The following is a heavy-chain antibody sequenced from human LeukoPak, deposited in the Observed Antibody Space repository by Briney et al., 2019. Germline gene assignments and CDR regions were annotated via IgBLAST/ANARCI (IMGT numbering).Heavy chain of an antibody. CDR2: IGTSGNTI. J-gene: IGHJ4*02. Sequence: GGSLRLSCAASGFTFSGYIMNWVRQAPGKGLEWVSFIGTSGNTIYYADSVKGRFTVSRDNAKNALYLQMNSLTAEDTAVYYCARDQWQDYWGQGTLVTVSS. CDR3: ARDQWQDY. V-gene: IGHV3-48*01. CDR1: GFTFSGYI. D-gene: IGHD2-8*01.